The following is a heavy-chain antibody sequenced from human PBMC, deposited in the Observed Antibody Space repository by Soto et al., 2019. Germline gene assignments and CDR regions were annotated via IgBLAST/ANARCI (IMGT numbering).Heavy chain of an antibody. CDR2: ISDSGGGP. D-gene: IGHD6-6*01. CDR1: GFTFSSFA. CDR3: AKSSLGDHYGMDV. J-gene: IGHJ6*02. Sequence: EVQLLESGGGLVQPGGSLRLSCSASGFTFSSFAMTWVRQAPGKGLEWVSVISDSGGGPYYADSVKGRFTISRDNSKNTLYMQMNSLRVEDTAVYYCAKSSLGDHYGMDVWGQGTTVTVSS. V-gene: IGHV3-23*01.